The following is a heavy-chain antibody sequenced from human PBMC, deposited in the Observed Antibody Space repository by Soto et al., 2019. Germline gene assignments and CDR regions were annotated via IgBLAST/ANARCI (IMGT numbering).Heavy chain of an antibody. D-gene: IGHD4-17*01. Sequence: SETLSHTCTVSGGSMSSYYWIWIRQPPGKGLEWIGYIYYSGSTNYNPSLKSRVTISVDTSKNQFSLKLSSVTAADASVYYCARSDYGDVYYYYYYMDVWGKGTTVT. CDR1: GGSMSSYY. CDR2: IYYSGST. V-gene: IGHV4-59*01. CDR3: ARSDYGDVYYYYYYMDV. J-gene: IGHJ6*03.